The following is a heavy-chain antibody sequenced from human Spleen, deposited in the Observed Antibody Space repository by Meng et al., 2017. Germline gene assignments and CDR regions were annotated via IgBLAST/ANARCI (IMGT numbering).Heavy chain of an antibody. J-gene: IGHJ4*02. CDR3: AREISHSRGWCIDY. D-gene: IGHD6-19*01. V-gene: IGHV1-2*02. Sequence: ASVKVSCKASGYTFTGYYMHWVRQAPGQGLEWMGWINPNSGGTNYAQKFQGRVTLTSGTSISTAYMELSRLRSDDTAVYYCAREISHSRGWCIDYWGQGTLVTVSS. CDR2: INPNSGGT. CDR1: GYTFTGYY.